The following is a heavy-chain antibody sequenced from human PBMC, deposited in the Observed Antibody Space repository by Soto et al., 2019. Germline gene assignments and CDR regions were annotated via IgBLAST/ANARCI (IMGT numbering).Heavy chain of an antibody. V-gene: IGHV1-18*01. CDR3: ARDADYYDSSGYYFQFDY. D-gene: IGHD3-22*01. J-gene: IGHJ4*02. CDR1: GYTFTSYG. Sequence: VASVKVSCKASGYTFTSYGISWVRQAPGQGLEWMGWISAYNGNTNYAQKLQGRVTMTTDTSTSTAYMELRSLRSDDTAVYYCARDADYYDSSGYYFQFDYWGQGTLVTVSS. CDR2: ISAYNGNT.